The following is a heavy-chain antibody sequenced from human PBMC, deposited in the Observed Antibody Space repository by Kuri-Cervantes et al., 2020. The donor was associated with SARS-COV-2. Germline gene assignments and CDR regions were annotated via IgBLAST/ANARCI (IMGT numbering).Heavy chain of an antibody. V-gene: IGHV4-4*07. CDR2: IYTSGSS. Sequence: SETLSLTCTVSGVSSRSHYWSWMWQPAMIGRIYTSGSSNYNPSLKSRVTMSVDTSKKQFSLKLNSVTAADTAVYYCAREVGLVPAAILLDYYYYMDVWGKGTTVTVSS. J-gene: IGHJ6*03. CDR1: GVSSRSHY. D-gene: IGHD2-2*02. CDR3: AREVGLVPAAILLDYYYYMDV.